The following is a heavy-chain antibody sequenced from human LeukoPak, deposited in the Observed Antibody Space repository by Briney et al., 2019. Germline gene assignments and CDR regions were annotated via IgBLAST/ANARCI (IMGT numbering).Heavy chain of an antibody. J-gene: IGHJ4*02. CDR3: ARVLDRTTSGWYDY. CDR2: IYSGGST. D-gene: IGHD6-19*01. CDR1: GFTFSTYG. V-gene: IGHV3-66*01. Sequence: PGGSLRLSCAASGFTFSTYGLSWVRQAPGKGLEWVSVIYSGGSTYYADSVKGRFTISRDNSKNTLYLQMNSLRAEDTAVYYCARVLDRTTSGWYDYWGQGTLVTVSS.